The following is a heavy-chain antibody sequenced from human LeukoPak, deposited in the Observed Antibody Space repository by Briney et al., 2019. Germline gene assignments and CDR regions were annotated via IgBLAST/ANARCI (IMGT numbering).Heavy chain of an antibody. Sequence: GESLKISCKGSGYSFTSYWTSWVRQMPGKGLEWMGRIDPSDFYTNYSPSFQGHVTISADKSISTAYLQCSSLKASDTAVCYCARHLPTTLAADYWGQGTLVTVSS. CDR3: ARHLPTTLAADY. D-gene: IGHD4-23*01. CDR1: GYSFTSYW. J-gene: IGHJ4*02. V-gene: IGHV5-10-1*01. CDR2: IDPSDFYT.